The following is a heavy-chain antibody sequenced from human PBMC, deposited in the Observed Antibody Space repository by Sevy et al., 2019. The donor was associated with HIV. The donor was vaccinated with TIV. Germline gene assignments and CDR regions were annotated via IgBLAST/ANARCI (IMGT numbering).Heavy chain of an antibody. CDR1: GYSFTSYW. Sequence: GESLKISCKGSGYSFTSYWIGWVRQMPGKGLEWMGIIYPGDSDTRYSPSFQGQVTISADKSISTAYLQWSSLKASDTAMYYCARQASPDITIFGVVRKKLGAFGIWGQGTMVTVSS. V-gene: IGHV5-51*01. CDR2: IYPGDSDT. CDR3: ARQASPDITIFGVVRKKLGAFGI. D-gene: IGHD3-3*01. J-gene: IGHJ3*02.